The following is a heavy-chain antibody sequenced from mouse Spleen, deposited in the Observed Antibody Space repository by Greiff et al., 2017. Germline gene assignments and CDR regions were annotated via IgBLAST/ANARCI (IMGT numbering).Heavy chain of an antibody. CDR2: IDPNSGGT. D-gene: IGHD2-4*01. Sequence: QVQLQQSGAELVKPGASVKLSCKASGYTFTSYWMHWVKQRPGRGLEWIGRIDPNSGGTKYNEKFKSKATLTVDKPSSTAYMQLSSLTSEDSAVYYCARGSMITTRGAYYFDYWGQGTTLTVSS. CDR3: ARGSMITTRGAYYFDY. J-gene: IGHJ2*01. V-gene: IGHV1-72*01. CDR1: GYTFTSYW.